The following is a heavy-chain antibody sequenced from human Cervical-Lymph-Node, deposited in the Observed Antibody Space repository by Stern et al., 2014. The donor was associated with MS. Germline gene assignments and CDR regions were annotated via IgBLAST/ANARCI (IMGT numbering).Heavy chain of an antibody. J-gene: IGHJ4*02. V-gene: IGHV7-4-1*02. Sequence: VQLVQSGPELKKPGASVSISCKASGYSFSNYAMNWLRQAPGQGLAWRGCISTNTGNPQYAQAFTGRFVFSLDTSVNTAYLEISSLKTEDTAVYYCARGAFRTGSTTIFYWGQGTLVTVS. D-gene: IGHD1-7*01. CDR3: ARGAFRTGSTTIFY. CDR1: GYSFSNYA. CDR2: ISTNTGNP.